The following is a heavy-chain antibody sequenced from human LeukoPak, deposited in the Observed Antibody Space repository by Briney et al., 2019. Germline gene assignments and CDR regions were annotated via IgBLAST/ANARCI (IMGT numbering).Heavy chain of an antibody. CDR1: GGTFSSYA. J-gene: IGHJ5*02. CDR2: IIPIFGTA. D-gene: IGHD6-6*01. CDR3: ARDWSSSAGGNNWFDP. Sequence: SVKVSCKASGGTFSSYAISWVRQAPGQGLEWMGGIIPIFGTANYAQKFQGRVTITADESTSTAYMELSSLRSEDTAVYYCARDWSSSAGGNNWFDPWGQGTLVTVSS. V-gene: IGHV1-69*13.